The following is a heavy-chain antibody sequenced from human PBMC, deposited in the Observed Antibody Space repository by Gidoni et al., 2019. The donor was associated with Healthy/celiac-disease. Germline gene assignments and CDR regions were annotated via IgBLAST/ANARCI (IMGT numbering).Heavy chain of an antibody. V-gene: IGHV4-39*01. J-gene: IGHJ4*02. CDR1: GGSISSSSYY. CDR3: ARRVYSGSYQHFDY. D-gene: IGHD1-26*01. CDR2: IYYSGST. Sequence: QLQLQESGPGLVKPSETLSLTCTVSGGSISSSSYYWCWIRQPPGKGLEWIGSIYYSGSTYYNPSLKSRVTISVDTSKNQFSLKLSSVTAADTAVYYCARRVYSGSYQHFDYWGQGTLVTVSS.